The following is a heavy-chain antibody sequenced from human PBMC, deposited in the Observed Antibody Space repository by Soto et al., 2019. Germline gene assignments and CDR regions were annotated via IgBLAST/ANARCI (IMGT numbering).Heavy chain of an antibody. V-gene: IGHV3-30-3*01. Sequence: QVQLVESGGGVVQPGRSLRLSCAASGFTFSSYAMHWVRQAPGKGLEWVAVISYDGSNKYYADSVKGRFTISRDNSKNTLYLQMNSLRAEDTAVYYCARDTYVVPAAPAQHRPPPSRGMDVWGQGTTVTVSS. CDR2: ISYDGSNK. CDR1: GFTFSSYA. J-gene: IGHJ6*02. CDR3: ARDTYVVPAAPAQHRPPPSRGMDV. D-gene: IGHD2-2*01.